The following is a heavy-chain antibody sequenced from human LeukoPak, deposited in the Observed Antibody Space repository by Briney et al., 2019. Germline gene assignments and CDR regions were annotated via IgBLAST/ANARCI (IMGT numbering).Heavy chain of an antibody. Sequence: GRSLRLSCAASGFTFSSYAMHWVRQAPGKGLEWVAVISYDGSNKYYADSVKGRFTISRDNSKNTLYLQMNSLRAEDTAVYYCGRDYHYYDSSGYFIWAQEPLATVS. CDR3: GRDYHYYDSSGYFI. D-gene: IGHD3-22*01. CDR2: ISYDGSNK. CDR1: GFTFSSYA. V-gene: IGHV3-30-3*01. J-gene: IGHJ4*02.